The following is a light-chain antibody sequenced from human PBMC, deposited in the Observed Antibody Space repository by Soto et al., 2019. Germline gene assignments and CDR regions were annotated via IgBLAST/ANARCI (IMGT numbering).Light chain of an antibody. J-gene: IGLJ7*01. V-gene: IGLV1-47*01. CDR3: APWDDSLSGPV. CDR2: RNN. CDR1: SSNIGSNY. Sequence: QAVLTQPPSACGTPGQRVTISCSGSSSNIGSNYVYWYQQLPGTAPKLLIYRNNQRPSGVPDRFSGSKSGTSASLAISGLRSEDEADYYCAPWDDSLSGPVFGGGTQLTVL.